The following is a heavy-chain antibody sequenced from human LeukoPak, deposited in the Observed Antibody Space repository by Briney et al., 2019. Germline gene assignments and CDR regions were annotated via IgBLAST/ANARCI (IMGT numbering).Heavy chain of an antibody. Sequence: SETLSLTCTVSGGSISSSSYYWGWIRQPPGKGLEWIGSIYYSGSTYYNPSLKSRVTISVDTSKNQFSLKLSSVTAADTAVYYCARGRGSFTFGVVTLDYWGQGTLVTVSS. CDR3: ARGRGSFTFGVVTLDY. D-gene: IGHD3-3*01. CDR1: GGSISSSSYY. J-gene: IGHJ4*02. CDR2: IYYSGST. V-gene: IGHV4-39*07.